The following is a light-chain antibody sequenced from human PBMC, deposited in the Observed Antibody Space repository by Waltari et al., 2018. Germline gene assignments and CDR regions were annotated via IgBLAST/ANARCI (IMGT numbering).Light chain of an antibody. Sequence: QTAVTQEQLLSVSPGGAVTLIFALGAGPGSSTSYPHWYQQTPGQPPRTLEYNGMSRSCGVPGRFSGSILGNTAALTSTGEQADDEADYYCSVYMGSGVWVFGGGTKLTVL. V-gene: IGLV8-61*01. CDR2: NGM. CDR1: AGPGSSTSY. CDR3: SVYMGSGVWV. J-gene: IGLJ3*02.